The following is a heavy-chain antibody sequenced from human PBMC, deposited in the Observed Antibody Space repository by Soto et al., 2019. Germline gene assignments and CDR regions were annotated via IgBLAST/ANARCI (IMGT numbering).Heavy chain of an antibody. D-gene: IGHD3-9*01. CDR2: ISAYNGNT. CDR3: AREFSDILTGYYLDY. J-gene: IGHJ4*02. CDR1: GYTFTSYG. V-gene: IGHV1-18*01. Sequence: QVQLLQSGAEVKKPGASVKVSCKASGYTFTSYGISWVRQAPGQGLEWMGWISAYNGNTNYAQKLQGRVTMTTDTSTSTAYMELRSLRSDDTAVYYCAREFSDILTGYYLDYWGQGTLVTVSS.